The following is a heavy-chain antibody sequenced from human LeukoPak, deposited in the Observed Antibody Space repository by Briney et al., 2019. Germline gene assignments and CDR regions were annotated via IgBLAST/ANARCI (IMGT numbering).Heavy chain of an antibody. J-gene: IGHJ4*02. CDR2: INPNSGGT. D-gene: IGHD3-10*01. CDR1: EYTFTGYY. V-gene: IGHV1-2*02. CDR3: ARDSGSGTQGDY. Sequence: GASVKVSCKASEYTFTGYYMHWVRQAPGQALEWMGWINPNSGGTNYAQKFQGRVTMTRDTSISTAYMELSRLRSDDTAVYYCARDSGSGTQGDYWGQGALVTVSS.